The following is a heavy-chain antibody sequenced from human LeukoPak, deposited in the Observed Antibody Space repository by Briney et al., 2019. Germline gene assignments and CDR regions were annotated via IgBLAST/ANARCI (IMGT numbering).Heavy chain of an antibody. CDR1: GFTFSSFA. CDR3: GRDPNADYIGAFDM. J-gene: IGHJ3*02. CDR2: ITGRGGNT. D-gene: IGHD4-17*01. Sequence: GGSLRRSCAASGFTFSSFAMTWVRQAPGKGLEWVSSITGRGGNTFYADSVKGRFSMSRDNSKNTLYLQLNSLRAEDTAVYYCGRDPNADYIGAFDMWGHGTMVTVSS. V-gene: IGHV3-23*01.